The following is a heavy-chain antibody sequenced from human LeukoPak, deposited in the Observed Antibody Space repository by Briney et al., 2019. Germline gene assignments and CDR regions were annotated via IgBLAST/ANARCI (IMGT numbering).Heavy chain of an antibody. D-gene: IGHD3-16*01. J-gene: IGHJ3*02. CDR2: MNPNRGNT. Sequence: GAAVKVSCEASGYTFTSYDINGVPQATGQGREGMGWMNPNRGNTGYAQKFQGRDTITRNTSISTAYMELSSLRSEDTAVYYCARHRLGAFDIWGQGTMVTVSS. V-gene: IGHV1-8*03. CDR3: ARHRLGAFDI. CDR1: GYTFTSYD.